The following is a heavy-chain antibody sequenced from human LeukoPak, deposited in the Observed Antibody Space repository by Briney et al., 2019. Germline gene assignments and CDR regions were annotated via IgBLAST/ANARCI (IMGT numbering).Heavy chain of an antibody. CDR3: AAAYSSSSVFDY. J-gene: IGHJ4*02. CDR1: GFTFSSYN. V-gene: IGHV3-21*01. CDR2: ISGSSSYI. Sequence: PGGPLRLSCAASGFTFSSYNMNWVRQAPGKGLEWVSSISGSSSYIYYADSVKGRFTISRDNAKNSLYLQMNSLRAEDTAVYYCAAAYSSSSVFDYWGQGTLVTVSS. D-gene: IGHD6-6*01.